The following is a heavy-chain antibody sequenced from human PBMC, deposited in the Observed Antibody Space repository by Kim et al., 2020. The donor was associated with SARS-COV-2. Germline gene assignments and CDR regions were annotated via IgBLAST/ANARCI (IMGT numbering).Heavy chain of an antibody. CDR3: ARDAYTAMPHYYYYGMDV. CDR2: IIPILGIA. Sequence: SVKVSCKASGGTFSSYAISWVRQAPGQGLEWMGRIIPILGIANYAQKFQGRVTITADKSTSTAYMELSSLRSEDTAVYYCARDAYTAMPHYYYYGMDVWGQGTTVTVSS. J-gene: IGHJ6*02. D-gene: IGHD5-18*01. CDR1: GGTFSSYA. V-gene: IGHV1-69*04.